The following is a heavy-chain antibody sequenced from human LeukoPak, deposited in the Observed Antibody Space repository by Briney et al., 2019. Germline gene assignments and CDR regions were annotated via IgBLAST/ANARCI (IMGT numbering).Heavy chain of an antibody. V-gene: IGHV4-39*07. D-gene: IGHD6-13*01. J-gene: IGHJ4*02. CDR3: ARVRSSWASTSYYFDY. Sequence: SETLSLTCTVSGGSISSSSYYWGWIRQPLGKRLEWIGSIYYSGSTYYNPSLKSRVTISVDTSKNQFSLKLSSVTAADTAVYYCARVRSSWASTSYYFDYWGQGTLVTVSS. CDR2: IYYSGST. CDR1: GGSISSSSYY.